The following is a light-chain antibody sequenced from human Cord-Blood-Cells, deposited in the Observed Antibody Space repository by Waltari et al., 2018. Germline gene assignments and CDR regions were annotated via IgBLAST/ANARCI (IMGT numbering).Light chain of an antibody. CDR1: QSVSSY. CDR3: QQRSNWPPWT. J-gene: IGKJ1*01. Sequence: DIVFTQSPATLSLSPGERATLSCSASQSVSSYLAWYQQKPGQAPRLLIYDASNSATGIPARISGSGSGTDFTLTISSLEPEDFAVYYCQQRSNWPPWTFGQGTKVEIK. V-gene: IGKV3-11*01. CDR2: DAS.